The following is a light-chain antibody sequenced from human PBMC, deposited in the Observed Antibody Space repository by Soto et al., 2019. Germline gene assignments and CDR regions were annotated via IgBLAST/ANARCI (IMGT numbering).Light chain of an antibody. V-gene: IGLV2-11*01. CDR1: SSDVGGYDY. J-gene: IGLJ1*01. CDR2: DVS. CDR3: YSYAGSSYV. Sequence: VLNPPRSGYGVPRQSVTIIYNRNSSDVGGYDYVSWYQQHPDKAPKLMIYDVSKRPSGVPDRFSGSKSGNTASLTISGLQAEDEADYYCYSYAGSSYVFGTGTKVTVL.